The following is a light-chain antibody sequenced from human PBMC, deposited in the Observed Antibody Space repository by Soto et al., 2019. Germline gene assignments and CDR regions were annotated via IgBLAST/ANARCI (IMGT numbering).Light chain of an antibody. CDR2: DAS. Sequence: EIVLTQSPATLSLSPGERATLSCRASQSVSSCLAWYQQKPGQAPRLLIYDASNRATGIPARFSGSGSGTDFTLTISSLEPEDFAVYYCQQRSNWPKTFGPGTKVDIK. V-gene: IGKV3-11*01. CDR1: QSVSSC. J-gene: IGKJ3*01. CDR3: QQRSNWPKT.